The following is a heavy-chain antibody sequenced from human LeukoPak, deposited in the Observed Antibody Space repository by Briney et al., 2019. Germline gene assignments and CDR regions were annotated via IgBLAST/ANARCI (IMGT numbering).Heavy chain of an antibody. CDR1: GFTFRNYL. CDR3: ARDGYQVPTTFGTFDP. D-gene: IGHD3-3*01. Sequence: TGGSLRLSCAASGFTFRNYLMNWVRQAPGKGLEWVSFISSTGGTIYYADSVKGRFTVSRDNGKNSLYLQMNTLRAEDTAVYYCARDGYQVPTTFGTFDPWGQGTLVTVSS. CDR2: ISSTGGTI. J-gene: IGHJ5*02. V-gene: IGHV3-48*01.